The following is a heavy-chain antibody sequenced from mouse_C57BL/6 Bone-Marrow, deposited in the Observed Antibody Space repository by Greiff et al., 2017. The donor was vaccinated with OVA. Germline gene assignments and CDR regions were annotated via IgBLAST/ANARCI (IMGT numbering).Heavy chain of an antibody. D-gene: IGHD1-3*01. CDR3: ARDESKGFAY. CDR2: ISYDGSN. J-gene: IGHJ3*01. Sequence: EVQLQESGPGLVKPSQSLSLTCSVTGYSITSGYYWNWIRQFPGNKLEWMGYISYDGSNNYNPSLKNRISITRDTSKNQFFLKLNSVTTEDTATYYCARDESKGFAYWGQGTLVTVSA. V-gene: IGHV3-6*01. CDR1: GYSITSGYY.